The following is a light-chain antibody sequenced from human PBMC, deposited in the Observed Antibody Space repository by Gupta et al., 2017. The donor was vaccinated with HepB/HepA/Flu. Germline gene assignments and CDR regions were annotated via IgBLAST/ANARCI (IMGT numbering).Light chain of an antibody. V-gene: IGLV1-51*02. J-gene: IGLJ3*02. CDR3: KTWDSV. Sequence: QSVLTQPPSVSAAPGQKVTISCSGSSSNFENKYVSWYQQLPGTAPKLLIYENDKRPSGIPDRFSGSNSGTSATLGITGLQTGDEADYYCKTWDSVFGGGTKLTVL. CDR1: SSNFENKY. CDR2: END.